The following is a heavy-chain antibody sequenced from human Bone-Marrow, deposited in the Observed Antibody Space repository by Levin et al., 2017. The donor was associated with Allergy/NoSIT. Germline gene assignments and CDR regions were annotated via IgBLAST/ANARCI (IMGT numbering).Heavy chain of an antibody. CDR3: VRDVVAGTRYFAL. J-gene: IGHJ2*01. CDR2: ISYDGDFT. V-gene: IGHV3-30*03. Sequence: SCAASGFSFSSYGMHWVRQAPGKGLEWVGLISYDGDFTFYGDSVKGRFTISRDNSKNNLFLQMNTLTVEDTAVYYCVRDVVAGTRYFALWGRGTLVTVSS. CDR1: GFSFSSYG. D-gene: IGHD6-19*01.